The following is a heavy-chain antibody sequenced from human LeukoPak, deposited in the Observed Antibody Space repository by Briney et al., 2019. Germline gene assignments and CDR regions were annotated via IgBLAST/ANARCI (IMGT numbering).Heavy chain of an antibody. Sequence: NPSETLSLTCTVSGGSISSGSYYWSWIRQPAGKGLEWIGRIYTSGSTNYNPSLKSRVTISVDTSKNQFSLKLSSVTAADTAVYYCARDKSMCSSTSCYTWGFDYWGQGTLVTVSS. CDR2: IYTSGST. CDR3: ARDKSMCSSTSCYTWGFDY. D-gene: IGHD2-2*02. J-gene: IGHJ4*02. V-gene: IGHV4-61*02. CDR1: GGSISSGSYY.